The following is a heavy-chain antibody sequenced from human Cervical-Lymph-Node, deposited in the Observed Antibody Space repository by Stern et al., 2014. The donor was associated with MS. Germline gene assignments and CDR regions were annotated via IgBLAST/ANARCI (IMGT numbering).Heavy chain of an antibody. V-gene: IGHV3-30*18. CDR1: GFTFDHYG. CDR3: AKLYAPMDPDFDS. D-gene: IGHD2/OR15-2a*01. Sequence: VQLVESGGGVVQPGRSLRLSCTASGFTFDHYGIHWVRQAPGRGLEWVALISFDGINKYYARSVRGRFTISRDNSKNTLYLQMNNLKPEDTATYYCAKLYAPMDPDFDSWGQGTRVTVSS. CDR2: ISFDGINK. J-gene: IGHJ4*02.